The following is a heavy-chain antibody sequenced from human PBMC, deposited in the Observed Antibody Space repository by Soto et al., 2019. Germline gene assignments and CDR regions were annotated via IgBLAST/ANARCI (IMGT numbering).Heavy chain of an antibody. J-gene: IGHJ6*02. CDR3: ARAKTYYDILTGSFRANYGMDV. CDR2: IDTAGDT. D-gene: IGHD3-9*01. V-gene: IGHV3-13*01. CDR1: GFTFSSYD. Sequence: VGSLRLSCAASGFTFSSYDMHWVRQATGKGLEWVSAIDTAGDTYYPGSVKGRFTISRENAKNSLYLQMNSLRAGDTAVYYCARAKTYYDILTGSFRANYGMDVWGQGTTVTVSS.